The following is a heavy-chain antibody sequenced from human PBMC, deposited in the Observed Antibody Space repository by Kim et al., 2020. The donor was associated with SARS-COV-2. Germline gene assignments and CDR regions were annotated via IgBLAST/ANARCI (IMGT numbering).Heavy chain of an antibody. J-gene: IGHJ4*02. CDR2: IYYSGST. V-gene: IGHV4-39*01. Sequence: SETLSLTCTVSGGSISSSSYYWGWIRQPPGKGLEWIGSIYYSGSTYYNPSLKSRVTISVDTSKNQFSLKLSSVTAADTAVYYCARQGSIYDILTGYYTRYRVYFDYWGQGTLVTVSS. CDR1: GGSISSSSYY. CDR3: ARQGSIYDILTGYYTRYRVYFDY. D-gene: IGHD3-9*01.